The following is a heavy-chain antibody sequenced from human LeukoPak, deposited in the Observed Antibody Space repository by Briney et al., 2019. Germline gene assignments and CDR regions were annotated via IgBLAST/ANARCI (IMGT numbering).Heavy chain of an antibody. CDR3: ASGSGSYRTPYYYMDV. CDR1: GFTVSSNY. V-gene: IGHV3-53*01. CDR2: IYSGGST. D-gene: IGHD3-10*01. Sequence: GGSMRLSCAASGFTVSSNYMSWVRQAPGKGLEWVSVIYSGGSTYYADSVKGRFTISRDNSKNTLYLQMNSLRAEDTAVYYCASGSGSYRTPYYYMDVWGTGTTVTVSS. J-gene: IGHJ6*03.